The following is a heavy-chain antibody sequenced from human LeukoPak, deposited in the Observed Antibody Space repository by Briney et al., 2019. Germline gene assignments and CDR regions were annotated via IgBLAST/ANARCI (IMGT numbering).Heavy chain of an antibody. CDR3: AKGHFDY. CDR1: GFTFSSYG. CDR2: ISYDGSNK. Sequence: GRSLRLSCAASGFTFSSYGMHWVRQAPGKGLEWVAVISYDGSNKYYADSVKGRFTTSRDNSKNTLYLQMNSLRAEDTAVYYCAKGHFDYWGQGTLVTVSS. J-gene: IGHJ4*02. V-gene: IGHV3-30*18.